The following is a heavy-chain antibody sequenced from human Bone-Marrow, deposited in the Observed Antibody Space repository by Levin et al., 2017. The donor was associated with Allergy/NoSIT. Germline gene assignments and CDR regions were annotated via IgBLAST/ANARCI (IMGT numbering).Heavy chain of an antibody. Sequence: GESLKISCAASGFTFSDYYMNWIRQAPGKGLEWVSYISSSGNTISYADSVKGRFTVSRDNAKDSMYLQMNSLRAEHTAVYYCARGATVTPRDFGYWGQGTLVTVSS. CDR1: GFTFSDYY. CDR2: ISSSGNTI. J-gene: IGHJ4*02. D-gene: IGHD4-17*01. CDR3: ARGATVTPRDFGY. V-gene: IGHV3-11*01.